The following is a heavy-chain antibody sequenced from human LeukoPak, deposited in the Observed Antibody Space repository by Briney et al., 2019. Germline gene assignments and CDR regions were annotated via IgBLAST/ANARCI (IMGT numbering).Heavy chain of an antibody. CDR3: ARGSSGWYSGAFGI. V-gene: IGHV4-34*01. D-gene: IGHD6-19*01. CDR1: GGSFSGYY. Sequence: SETLSLTCAVYGGSFSGYYWSWIRQPPGKGLEWIGEINHSGSTNYNPSLKSRVTISVDTSKNQFSLKLSSVTAADTAVYYCARGSSGWYSGAFGIWGQGTMVTVSS. CDR2: INHSGST. J-gene: IGHJ3*02.